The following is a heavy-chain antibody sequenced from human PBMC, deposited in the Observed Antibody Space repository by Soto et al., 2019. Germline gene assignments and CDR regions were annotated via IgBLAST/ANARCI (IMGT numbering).Heavy chain of an antibody. CDR2: RSYDGSNE. J-gene: IGHJ4*02. V-gene: IGHV3-30*18. CDR3: AKDGSHNFDY. D-gene: IGHD1-26*01. Sequence: GGSLRLSWAASGFTLSHYSIHWVRQAPGKGLEWVELRSYDGSNEYYADSVKGRFTISRDNSKNTLYLQMNSLRAEDTAVYYCAKDGSHNFDYWGQGTLVTVSS. CDR1: GFTLSHYS.